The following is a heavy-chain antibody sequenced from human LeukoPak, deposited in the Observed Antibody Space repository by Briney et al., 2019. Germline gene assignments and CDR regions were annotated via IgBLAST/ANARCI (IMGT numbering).Heavy chain of an antibody. D-gene: IGHD3-22*01. V-gene: IGHV4-59*01. J-gene: IGHJ4*02. CDR1: GGSISSYY. CDR2: IDYSGST. CDR3: AIYYYDSSGYYLPTDY. Sequence: SETLSLTCTVSGGSISSYYWSWIPQPPGKGLEWIGDIDYSGSTNYNPSLKSRVTISVDTSKNQFSLKLSSVTAADTAVYYCAIYYYDSSGYYLPTDYWGQGTLVTVSS.